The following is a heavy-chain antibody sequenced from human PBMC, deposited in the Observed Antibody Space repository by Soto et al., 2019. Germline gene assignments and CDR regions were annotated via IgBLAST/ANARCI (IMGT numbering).Heavy chain of an antibody. V-gene: IGHV4-31*03. Sequence: SETLSLTCTVSVGSISSGGYYWSWIRQHPGKGLEWIGYIYYSGSTYYNPSLKSRVTISVDTSKNQFSLKLSSVTAADTAVYYCARSPHDYGDHGYAFDTWGQGTMVTVSS. D-gene: IGHD4-17*01. CDR3: ARSPHDYGDHGYAFDT. CDR2: IYYSGST. J-gene: IGHJ3*02. CDR1: VGSISSGGYY.